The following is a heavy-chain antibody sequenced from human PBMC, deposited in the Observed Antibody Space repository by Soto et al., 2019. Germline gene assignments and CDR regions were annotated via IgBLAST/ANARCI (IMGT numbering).Heavy chain of an antibody. D-gene: IGHD2-15*01. CDR1: GGSISSSSYY. Sequence: QLQLQESGPGLVKPSETLSLTCTVSGGSISSSSYYWGWIRQPPGKGLEWIGCIYYSGSTYYNPSLKSRVTISVDTSKNQFSLKLSSVTAADTAVYYCARRGSVGYFDYWGQGTLVTVSS. CDR2: IYYSGST. J-gene: IGHJ4*02. V-gene: IGHV4-39*01. CDR3: ARRGSVGYFDY.